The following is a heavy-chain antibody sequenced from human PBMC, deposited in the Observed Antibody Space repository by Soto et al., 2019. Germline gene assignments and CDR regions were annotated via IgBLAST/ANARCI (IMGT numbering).Heavy chain of an antibody. CDR1: GGTFSTYA. J-gene: IGHJ4*02. V-gene: IGHV1-69*12. CDR3: ASGIQLWLRRINNGYSG. Sequence: QVQLVQSGAEVKKPESSVKVSCKAPGGTFSTYAISWVRQAPGQGLEWMGGIIPMFGTANYAQRFQDRVTIPADESTNTVYMDLSSLRSEDTAVYFCASGIQLWLRRINNGYSGWGQGTLVTVSS. D-gene: IGHD5-18*01. CDR2: IIPMFGTA.